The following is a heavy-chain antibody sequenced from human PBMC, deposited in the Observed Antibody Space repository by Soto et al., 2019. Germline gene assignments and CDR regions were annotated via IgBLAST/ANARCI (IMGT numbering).Heavy chain of an antibody. V-gene: IGHV1-69*08. CDR2: IIPILGIA. J-gene: IGHJ6*03. D-gene: IGHD3-3*01. Sequence: QVQLVQSGAEVKKPGSSVKVSCKASGGTFSSYTISWVRQAPGQGLEWMGRIIPILGIANYAQKFQGRVTIPADKSTSTAYMELSSLRSEDTAVYYCARDLGPYYDFWSGYQYYYYYYYMDVWGKGTTVTVSS. CDR1: GGTFSSYT. CDR3: ARDLGPYYDFWSGYQYYYYYYYMDV.